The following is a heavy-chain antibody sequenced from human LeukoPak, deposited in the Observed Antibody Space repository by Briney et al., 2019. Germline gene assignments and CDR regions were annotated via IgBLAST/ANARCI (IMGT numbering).Heavy chain of an antibody. J-gene: IGHJ5*02. D-gene: IGHD3/OR15-3a*01. V-gene: IGHV4-30-4*01. CDR2: IYYSGTT. Sequence: SETLSLTCTVSGASITSGDYNWSWIRQPPGKGLQWIGFIYYSGTTYYSPSLKSRITISVDTSKNQFSLKVTSVTAADTAVYYFARGRQFFGWVTGLFGPLGQGTLVTVSS. CDR1: GASITSGDYN. CDR3: ARGRQFFGWVTGLFGP.